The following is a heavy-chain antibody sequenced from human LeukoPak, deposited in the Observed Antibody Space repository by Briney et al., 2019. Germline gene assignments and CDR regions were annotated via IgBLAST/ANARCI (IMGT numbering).Heavy chain of an antibody. J-gene: IGHJ4*02. D-gene: IGHD2-15*01. Sequence: GGSLRLSCATSRFIFSNYAMHWVRQAPGKGLDWVAVISYHGSDQYYADSVKGRFTISRDYSKNTLYLQMNSLRTEDTAVYYCARQDCSGGSCYLDYWGQGTLVTVSS. CDR1: RFIFSNYA. V-gene: IGHV3-30*04. CDR2: ISYHGSDQ. CDR3: ARQDCSGGSCYLDY.